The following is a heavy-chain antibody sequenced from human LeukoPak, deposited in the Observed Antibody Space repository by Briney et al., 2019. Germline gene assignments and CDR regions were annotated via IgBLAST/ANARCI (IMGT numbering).Heavy chain of an antibody. CDR2: MSGSGGST. D-gene: IGHD3-10*01. CDR1: GFTFSSYW. CDR3: AKDATNMGRGATFFDL. J-gene: IGHJ2*01. Sequence: GGSLRLSCAASGFTFSSYWMSWVRQTPGKGLEWVSTMSGSGGSTYYADSVKGRFTISRDNSNKTVNLKMNSLRAEDTAVYYCAKDATNMGRGATFFDLWGRGTLVTVSS. V-gene: IGHV3-23*01.